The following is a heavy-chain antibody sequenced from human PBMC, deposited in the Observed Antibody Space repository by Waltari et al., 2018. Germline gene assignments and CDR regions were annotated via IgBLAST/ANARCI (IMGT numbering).Heavy chain of an antibody. V-gene: IGHV5-51*01. CDR2: IYPGDSET. J-gene: IGHJ5*02. D-gene: IGHD2-2*01. Sequence: EVQLVQSGAEVKKPGESLKISCKGSGYSFTSYWIGWVRQLPGKGLEWMGIIYPGDSETRYSPSFQGQVTISADKSISTAYLQWSSLKASDTAMYYCARLRPYCSSTSCSGSWFDPWGQGTLVTVSS. CDR3: ARLRPYCSSTSCSGSWFDP. CDR1: GYSFTSYW.